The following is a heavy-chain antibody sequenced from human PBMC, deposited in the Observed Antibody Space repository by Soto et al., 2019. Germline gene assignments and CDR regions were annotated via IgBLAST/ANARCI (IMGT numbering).Heavy chain of an antibody. D-gene: IGHD3-3*01. CDR1: GFTFSGSA. V-gene: IGHV3-73*01. J-gene: IGHJ5*02. Sequence: GGSLRLSCAASGFTFSGSAMHWVRQASGKGLEWVGRIRSKANDYATAYAASVKGRFTISRDDSKNAAYLQMNSLKTEDTAVYYCTIAGYYDFWSGPPPGFDPWGQGTLVTVSS. CDR3: TIAGYYDFWSGPPPGFDP. CDR2: IRSKANDYAT.